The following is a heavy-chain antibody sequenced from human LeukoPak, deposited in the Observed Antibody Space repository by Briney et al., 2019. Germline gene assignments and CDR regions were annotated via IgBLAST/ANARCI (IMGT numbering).Heavy chain of an antibody. D-gene: IGHD6-13*01. V-gene: IGHV1-18*01. J-gene: IGHJ3*02. CDR1: VYTFTNYG. Sequence: GASVKVSRKTSVYTFTNYGISWVRQAPGLGLEWMGWISAYNGNTNYAQKVQGRVTMTTDTSTSTAYMELRSLRFDDTAVYYCARDQSVRLLQTSSTYFKHVFAIWGQGSMVTVSS. CDR3: ARDQSVRLLQTSSTYFKHVFAI. CDR2: ISAYNGNT.